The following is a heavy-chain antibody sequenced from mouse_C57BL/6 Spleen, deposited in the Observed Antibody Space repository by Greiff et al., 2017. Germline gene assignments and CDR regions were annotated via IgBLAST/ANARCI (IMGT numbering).Heavy chain of an antibody. D-gene: IGHD3-3*01. Sequence: QVQLQQSGPGLVAPSQSLSISCTVSGFSLTSYGVHWVRQPPGKGLEWLVVIWSDGSTTYNSALKSRLSISKGNSKSQVFLKMNSLQTDDTAMYYCARHVGHSYAMDYWGQGTSVTVSS. V-gene: IGHV2-6-1*01. J-gene: IGHJ4*01. CDR3: ARHVGHSYAMDY. CDR1: GFSLTSYG. CDR2: IWSDGST.